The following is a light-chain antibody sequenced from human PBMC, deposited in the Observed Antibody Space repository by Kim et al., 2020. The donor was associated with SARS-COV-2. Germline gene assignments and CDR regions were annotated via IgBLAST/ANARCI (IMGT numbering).Light chain of an antibody. CDR1: NLGNKY. CDR3: QASDSNTVV. CDR2: QDN. V-gene: IGLV3-1*01. J-gene: IGLJ2*01. Sequence: SYELTQPPSVSVSPGQTASITCSGDNLGNKYACWYQQKPGQSPMLVIYQDNKRPSGIPERISGSNSGHTATLTISGTQAMDEADYFCQASDSNTVVFGGGTQLTVL.